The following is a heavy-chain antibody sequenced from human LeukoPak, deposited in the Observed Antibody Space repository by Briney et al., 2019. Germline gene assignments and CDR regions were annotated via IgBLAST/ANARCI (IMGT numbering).Heavy chain of an antibody. CDR1: GFPFTRFY. D-gene: IGHD3-22*01. CDR2: IGLSGSPL. V-gene: IGHV3-11*04. CDR3: ARKAFSSGSFSY. J-gene: IGHJ4*02. Sequence: GSLRLSCAVSGFPFTRFYMSWIRQAPGKGLEWISYIGLSGSPLDHADSVRGRFTISRDNAKNSLYLELNSLRAEDTAVYYCARKAFSSGSFSYWGQGTLVTVSS.